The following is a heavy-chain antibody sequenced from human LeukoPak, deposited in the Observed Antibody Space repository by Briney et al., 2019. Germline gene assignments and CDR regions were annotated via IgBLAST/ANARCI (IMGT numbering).Heavy chain of an antibody. CDR2: ISYDGSNK. J-gene: IGHJ4*02. D-gene: IGHD5-24*01. CDR1: GFTFSSYG. Sequence: GGSLRLSCAASGFTFSSYGMHWVRQAPGKGLEWVAVISYDGSNKYYADSVKGRFTISRDNSKNTLYLQMNSLRAEDTAVYYCAKSLDGYHSIDYWGQGTLVTVSS. CDR3: AKSLDGYHSIDY. V-gene: IGHV3-30*18.